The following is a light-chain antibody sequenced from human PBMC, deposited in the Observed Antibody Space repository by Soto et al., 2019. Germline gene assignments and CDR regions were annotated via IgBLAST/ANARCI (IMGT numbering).Light chain of an antibody. CDR3: QQRSSWPLT. J-gene: IGKJ4*01. CDR1: RGIDTY. CDR2: DAS. V-gene: IGKV3-11*01. Sequence: EIVLTQSPATLSLSPEERATLSCRASRGIDTYLAWYQQKRGQAPWLLIYDASNRTTGIPARFSGGGSGTDFTLSISRLETDDFAVYYCQQRSSWPLTFGGGTKVEIK.